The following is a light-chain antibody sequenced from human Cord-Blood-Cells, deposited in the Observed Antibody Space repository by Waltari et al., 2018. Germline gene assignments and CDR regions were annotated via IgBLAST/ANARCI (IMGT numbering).Light chain of an antibody. CDR3: MQALQTPLT. CDR2: LGS. Sequence: DIVMTQSPLSLPVTPGAPASISCRSSQSLLHSNGYNYLDWYLQKPGQSPQLLIYLGSNRASGVPDRFGGSGSGTDFTLKISRVEAEDVGVYYCMQALQTPLTFGPGTKVDIK. CDR1: QSLLHSNGYNY. V-gene: IGKV2-28*01. J-gene: IGKJ3*01.